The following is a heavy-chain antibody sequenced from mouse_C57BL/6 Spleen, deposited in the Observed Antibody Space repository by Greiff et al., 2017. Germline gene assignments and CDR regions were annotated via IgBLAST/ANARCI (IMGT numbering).Heavy chain of an antibody. CDR2: INPYNGGT. CDR1: GYTFTDYY. J-gene: IGHJ2*01. Sequence: EVQLQQSGPVLVKPGASVKMSCKASGYTFTDYYMNWVKQSHGKSLEWIGVINPYNGGTSYNQKFKGKATLTVDKSSSTAYMELNSLTSEDSAVYSFAREGDYCGIGYWGQGTTLTVSS. D-gene: IGHD1-1*01. V-gene: IGHV1-19*01. CDR3: AREGDYCGIGY.